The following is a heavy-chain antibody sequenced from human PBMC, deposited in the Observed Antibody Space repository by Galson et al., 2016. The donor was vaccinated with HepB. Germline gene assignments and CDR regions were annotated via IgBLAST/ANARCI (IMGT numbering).Heavy chain of an antibody. CDR3: AKGRIAAAGISLYGLDV. CDR2: ISGSGGST. CDR1: GFTFSSYA. V-gene: IGHV3-23*01. D-gene: IGHD6-13*01. Sequence: SLRLSCAASGFTFSSYAMTWVRQAPGKGLEWVSVISGSGGSTNYADSVKGRFTISRDNSKNTMYLQMNSLRAEDTAVYYCAKGRIAAAGISLYGLDVWGQGTTVTVSS. J-gene: IGHJ6*02.